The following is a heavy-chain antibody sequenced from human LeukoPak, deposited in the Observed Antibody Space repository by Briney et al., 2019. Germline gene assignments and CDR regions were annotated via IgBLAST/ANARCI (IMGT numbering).Heavy chain of an antibody. CDR3: ARGLGGVVTAIVDFDY. Sequence: PGGSLRLSCAASGFTFSSYWMTWVRQAPGKGLEWVANIKQDGSENYYVDSVKGRFTISRDNAKDSLYLQMNSLRAEDTAVYYCARGLGGVVTAIVDFDYWGQGTLVTVSS. D-gene: IGHD2-21*02. CDR1: GFTFSSYW. CDR2: IKQDGSEN. J-gene: IGHJ4*02. V-gene: IGHV3-7*03.